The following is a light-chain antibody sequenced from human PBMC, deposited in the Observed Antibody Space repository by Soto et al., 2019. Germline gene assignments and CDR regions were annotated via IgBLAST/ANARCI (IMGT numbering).Light chain of an antibody. J-gene: IGKJ5*01. CDR3: QQRGIWPPVT. Sequence: EAVLTQSPATLSLSPGERATLSCRPSQSVGIYLDWYQQKPGQAPRLLIYDASSRATGVPARFSGSGSGTDFTLTISSLEPEDFAVYYCQQRGIWPPVTFGQGTRLGIK. CDR1: QSVGIY. CDR2: DAS. V-gene: IGKV3-11*01.